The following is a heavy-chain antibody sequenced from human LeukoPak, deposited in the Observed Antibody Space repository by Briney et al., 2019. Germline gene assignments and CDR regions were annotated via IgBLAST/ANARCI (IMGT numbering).Heavy chain of an antibody. CDR2: INHSGST. Sequence: SETLSLTCAVYGGSFSGYYWSWIRQPPGKGLEWIGEINHSGSTNYNPSLKSRVTISVDTSKNQFSLKLSAVTAAGTAVYYCTRPAITADAFDIWGQGTMVTVSS. CDR3: TRPAITADAFDI. D-gene: IGHD5-24*01. J-gene: IGHJ3*02. V-gene: IGHV4-34*01. CDR1: GGSFSGYY.